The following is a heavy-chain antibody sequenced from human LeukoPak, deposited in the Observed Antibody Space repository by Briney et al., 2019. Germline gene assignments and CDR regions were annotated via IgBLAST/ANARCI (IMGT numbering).Heavy chain of an antibody. CDR3: AKRSSMAAAFGS. CDR2: MSGSGGST. J-gene: IGHJ4*02. Sequence: GGSLRLSCAASGFTFSDYAMSWVRQAPGKGLEWVSAMSGSGGSTYYADSVKGRFAISRDNSKNMLYLEMNSLRGEDTAVYYCAKRSSMAAAFGSWGQGTLVTVSS. V-gene: IGHV3-23*01. D-gene: IGHD6-13*01. CDR1: GFTFSDYA.